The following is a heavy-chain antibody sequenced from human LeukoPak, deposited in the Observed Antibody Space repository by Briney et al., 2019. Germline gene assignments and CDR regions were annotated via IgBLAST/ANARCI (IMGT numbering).Heavy chain of an antibody. CDR1: GFTFSSYW. CDR2: INPDGTNT. D-gene: IGHD2-21*02. CDR3: ARDAGDCGGDCPRWFDP. V-gene: IGHV3-74*01. J-gene: IGHJ5*02. Sequence: PGGSLRLSCAASGFTFSSYWMHWVRQTPGKGLVWVSRINPDGTNTNYADSVKGRFTISRDNAKNTVDLQMNSLGGEDTAVYYCARDAGDCGGDCPRWFDPWGQGTLVTVSS.